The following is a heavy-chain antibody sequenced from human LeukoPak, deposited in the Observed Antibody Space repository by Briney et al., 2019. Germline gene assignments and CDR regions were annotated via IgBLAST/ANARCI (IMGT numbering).Heavy chain of an antibody. CDR2: IYTRGGT. CDR1: DGSISSGSYY. CDR3: ARHGGYSNYYYYMDV. J-gene: IGHJ6*03. D-gene: IGHD4-11*01. Sequence: PSETLSLTCTVSDGSISSGSYYWTWIRQPAGKGLEWIARIYTRGGTTYNPSLKSRVTISIDTSRNQFSLKLSSVTAADTAVYYCARHGGYSNYYYYMDVWGKGTTVTVSS. V-gene: IGHV4-61*02.